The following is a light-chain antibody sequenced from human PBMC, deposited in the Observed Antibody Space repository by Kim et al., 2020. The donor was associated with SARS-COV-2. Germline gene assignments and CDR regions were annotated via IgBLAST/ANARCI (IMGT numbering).Light chain of an antibody. J-gene: IGKJ2*01. CDR1: QSVSSSY. CDR2: GAS. CDR3: QQYGSSPYT. V-gene: IGKV3-20*01. Sequence: LSQGERASLSCRASQSVSSSYLAWYQQKPGQAPRLLIYGASSRATGIPDRFSGSGSGTDFTLTISSLEPEDFAVYYWQQYGSSPYTFGQGTKLGI.